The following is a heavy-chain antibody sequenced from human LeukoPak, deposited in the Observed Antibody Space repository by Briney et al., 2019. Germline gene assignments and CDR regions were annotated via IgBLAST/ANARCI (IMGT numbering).Heavy chain of an antibody. Sequence: PSQTLSLTCTLSGGSISSSNYYWGWIRHSPGKGLEWIGSIYYSGSTNYNPSLKSRVTIYVDTSKNQFSLNLSCVTAADTAVYYCARWRGGATYFDYWGQGTLVTVSS. J-gene: IGHJ4*02. CDR3: ARWRGGATYFDY. V-gene: IGHV4-39*01. D-gene: IGHD1-26*01. CDR1: GGSISSSNYY. CDR2: IYYSGST.